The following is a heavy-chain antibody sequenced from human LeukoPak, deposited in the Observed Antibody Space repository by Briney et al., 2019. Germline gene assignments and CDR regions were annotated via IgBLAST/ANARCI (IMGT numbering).Heavy chain of an antibody. D-gene: IGHD2-15*01. V-gene: IGHV1-2*02. Sequence: ASVKVSCKASGYIFTGYYIHWVRQAPGQGLEWMGWINPNSGDTNYAQKFQGRVTMTRDTSISTAYMELSRLTSDDTAVYYCAALGYCSGGSCPRRGTFDIWGQGTMVTVSS. CDR1: GYIFTGYY. J-gene: IGHJ3*02. CDR3: AALGYCSGGSCPRRGTFDI. CDR2: INPNSGDT.